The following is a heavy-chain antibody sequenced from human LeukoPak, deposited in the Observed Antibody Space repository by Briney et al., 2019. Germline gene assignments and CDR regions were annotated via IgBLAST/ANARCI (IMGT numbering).Heavy chain of an antibody. CDR2: ISYDGRKK. D-gene: IGHD3-22*01. Sequence: PGRALRLSCAASGFSFNNCGMYWVRQAPGKGLEWGAVISYDGRKKYYADAVKGRLTISRHNPENTLYLKMNSLRAEDTAVYYCVKEYDSSGYYLSDYYYYGMDVWGQGTTVTVSS. J-gene: IGHJ6*02. CDR1: GFSFNNCG. CDR3: VKEYDSSGYYLSDYYYYGMDV. V-gene: IGHV3-30*18.